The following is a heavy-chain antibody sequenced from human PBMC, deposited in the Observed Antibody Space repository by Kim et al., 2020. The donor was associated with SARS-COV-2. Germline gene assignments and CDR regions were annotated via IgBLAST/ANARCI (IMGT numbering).Heavy chain of an antibody. J-gene: IGHJ6*02. D-gene: IGHD1-26*01. CDR1: GFTFSSYE. Sequence: GGSLRLSCAASGFTFSSYEMNWVRQAPGKGLVWVSYFSSSGSTIYYADSVKGRFTISRDNAKNSLYLQMNSLRAEDTAVYYCARDIVGVYYYGMDVWGQGTTCTVSS. CDR3: ARDIVGVYYYGMDV. CDR2: FSSSGSTI. V-gene: IGHV3-48*03.